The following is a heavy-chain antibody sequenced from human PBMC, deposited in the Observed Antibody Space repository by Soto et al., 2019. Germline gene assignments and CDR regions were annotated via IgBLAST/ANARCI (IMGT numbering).Heavy chain of an antibody. J-gene: IGHJ6*02. CDR2: IIPIFGTA. V-gene: IGHV1-69*06. CDR1: GGTFSSYA. CDR3: ASPVGKQQLVLVGLYYYYGMDV. D-gene: IGHD6-13*01. Sequence: SVKVSCKASGGTFSSYAISWVRQAPGRGLEWMGGIIPIFGTANYAQKFQGRVTITADKSTSTAYMELSSLRSEDTAVYYCASPVGKQQLVLVGLYYYYGMDVWGQGTTVTVSS.